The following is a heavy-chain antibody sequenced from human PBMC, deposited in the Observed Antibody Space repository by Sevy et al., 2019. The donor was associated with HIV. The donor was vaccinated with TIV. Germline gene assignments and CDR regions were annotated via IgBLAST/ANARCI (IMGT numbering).Heavy chain of an antibody. J-gene: IGHJ5*02. CDR2: IYYSGST. Sequence: SETLSLTCTVSGGSISSYYWSWIRQPPGKGLEWIGYIYYSGSTNYNPSLKSRVTISVDTSKNQFSLKLSSVTAADTAVYYCARAGYYYDSSGLRDNWFDPWGQGTLVTVSS. V-gene: IGHV4-59*01. CDR1: GGSISSYY. CDR3: ARAGYYYDSSGLRDNWFDP. D-gene: IGHD3-22*01.